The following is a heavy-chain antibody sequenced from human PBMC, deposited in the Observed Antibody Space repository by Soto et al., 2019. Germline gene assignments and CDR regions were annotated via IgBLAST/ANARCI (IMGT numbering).Heavy chain of an antibody. CDR3: ARAVDTAMDADYYYMDV. D-gene: IGHD5-18*01. CDR1: SGSISSSNW. J-gene: IGHJ6*03. V-gene: IGHV4-4*02. Sequence: QVQLQESGPGLVKPSGTLSLTCAVSSGSISSSNWWSWVRQPPGKGLEWIGEIYHSGSTNYNPSLKSRVTITVDKSNNQSSPKPSSVAAADTAVYYCARAVDTAMDADYYYMDVWCKGTTVTVSS. CDR2: IYHSGST.